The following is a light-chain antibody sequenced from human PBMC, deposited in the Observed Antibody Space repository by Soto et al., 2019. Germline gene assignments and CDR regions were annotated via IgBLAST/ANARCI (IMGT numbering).Light chain of an antibody. Sequence: EIVLTQSPATLSLSPGERATLSCRASQSVSSYLAWYQQKPGQAPRLLIYDASNRATGIPARFSGSGSGTDFTLAISSLEPEDLAVYYCQHRSNWPQTFGPGTKVDIK. CDR3: QHRSNWPQT. CDR1: QSVSSY. CDR2: DAS. V-gene: IGKV3-11*01. J-gene: IGKJ3*01.